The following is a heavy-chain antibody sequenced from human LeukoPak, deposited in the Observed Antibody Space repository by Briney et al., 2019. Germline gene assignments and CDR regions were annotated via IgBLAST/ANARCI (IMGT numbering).Heavy chain of an antibody. CDR3: ARHTPNYYDGSGYYSSLYFDY. D-gene: IGHD3-22*01. Sequence: SETLSLTCTVSGGSISSYYWSWIRQPPGKGLEWIGYIYYSGSTNYNPSLKSRVTISVDTSKNQFSLKLSSVTAADTAVYYCARHTPNYYDGSGYYSSLYFDYWGQGTLVTVSS. V-gene: IGHV4-59*01. J-gene: IGHJ4*02. CDR1: GGSISSYY. CDR2: IYYSGST.